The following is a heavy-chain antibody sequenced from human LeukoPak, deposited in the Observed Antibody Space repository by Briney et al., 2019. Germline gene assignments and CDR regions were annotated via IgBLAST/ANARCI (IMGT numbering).Heavy chain of an antibody. V-gene: IGHV1-2*06. CDR2: INLNSGGT. CDR1: GYTFTGYY. D-gene: IGHD5-12*01. CDR3: SASFSGYDRLFDY. Sequence: ASVKVSCKASGYTFTGYYMHWVRQVPGQGLEWMGRINLNSGGTNYAQKFQDRVTMTRDTSISAAYMELNRLTSDDTAVYYCSASFSGYDRLFDYWGQGTLVTVSS. J-gene: IGHJ4*02.